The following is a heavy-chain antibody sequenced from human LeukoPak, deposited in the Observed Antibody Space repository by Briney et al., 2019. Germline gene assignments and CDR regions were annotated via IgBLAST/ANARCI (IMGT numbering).Heavy chain of an antibody. D-gene: IGHD3-22*01. CDR1: GGSISSGDYY. CDR3: ARDPSINYYDSSGYSES. V-gene: IGHV4-30-4*08. J-gene: IGHJ5*02. Sequence: SETLSLTCTVSGGSISSGDYYWSWIRQPPGKGLEWIGYIYYSGSTYYNPSLKSRVTISVDTSKNQFSLKLSSVTAADTAVYYCARDPSINYYDSSGYSESWGQGTQVTVSS. CDR2: IYYSGST.